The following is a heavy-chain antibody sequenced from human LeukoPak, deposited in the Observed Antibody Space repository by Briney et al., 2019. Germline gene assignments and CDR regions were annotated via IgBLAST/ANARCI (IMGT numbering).Heavy chain of an antibody. V-gene: IGHV1-46*01. CDR1: GYTFTGYY. CDR3: ARDGPYSSSWYRRFNWFDP. CDR2: INPSGGST. J-gene: IGHJ5*02. Sequence: ASVKVSCKASGYTFTGYYMHWVRQAPGQGLEWMGIINPSGGSTSYAQKFQGRVTMTRDMSTSTVYMELSSLRSEDTAVYYCARDGPYSSSWYRRFNWFDPWGQGTLVTVSS. D-gene: IGHD6-13*01.